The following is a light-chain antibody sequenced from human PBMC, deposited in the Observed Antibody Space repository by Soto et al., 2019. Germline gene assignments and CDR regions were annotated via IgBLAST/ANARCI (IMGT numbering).Light chain of an antibody. CDR3: QQRSNWPPIT. CDR1: QTVRNNY. Sequence: EIVLTQSPGTLSLSPGERATLSCRASQTVRNNYLAWYQQKPGQAPRLLIYDASNRATGIPARFSGSGSGTDFTLTISSLEPEDFAVYYCQQRSNWPPITFGQGTRLEIK. CDR2: DAS. J-gene: IGKJ5*01. V-gene: IGKV3-11*01.